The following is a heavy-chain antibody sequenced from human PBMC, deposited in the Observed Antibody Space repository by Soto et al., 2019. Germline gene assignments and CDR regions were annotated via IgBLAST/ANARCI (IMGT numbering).Heavy chain of an antibody. CDR3: ARERDGRLDTAMVFDY. D-gene: IGHD5-18*01. Sequence: SPTLSLTCAVYGGSFSGYYWSWIRQPPGKGLEWIGEINHSGSTNYNPSLKSRVTISVDTSKNQFSLKLSSVTAADTAVYYCARERDGRLDTAMVFDYWGQGTLVTVSS. CDR2: INHSGST. J-gene: IGHJ4*02. CDR1: GGSFSGYY. V-gene: IGHV4-34*01.